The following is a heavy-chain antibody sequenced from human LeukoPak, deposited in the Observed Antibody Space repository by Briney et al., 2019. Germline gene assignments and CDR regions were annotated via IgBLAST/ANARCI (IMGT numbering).Heavy chain of an antibody. CDR2: IYTSGST. CDR1: GGSISSGSYY. Sequence: SQTLSLTCTVSGGSISSGSYYWSWIRQRAGKGLEWIGRIYTSGSTNYNPSLKSRVTISVDTSKNQFSLKLSSVTATDTAVYYCARDTAYDFWSGYRGGWFDPWGQGTLVTVSS. CDR3: ARDTAYDFWSGYRGGWFDP. D-gene: IGHD3-3*01. J-gene: IGHJ5*02. V-gene: IGHV4-61*02.